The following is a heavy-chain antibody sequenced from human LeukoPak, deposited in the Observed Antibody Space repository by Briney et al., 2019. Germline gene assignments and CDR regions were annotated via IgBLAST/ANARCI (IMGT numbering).Heavy chain of an antibody. J-gene: IGHJ5*02. CDR2: IYTSGST. CDR1: GGSISSYY. D-gene: IGHD1-26*01. Sequence: SETLSLTCTVSGGSISSYYWSWIRQPPGKGLEWIGYIYTSGSTNYNPSLKSRVTISVDTSKNQFSLKLSSVTAADTAMYYCARLPRWELPWFDPWGQGTLVTVSS. CDR3: ARLPRWELPWFDP. V-gene: IGHV4-4*09.